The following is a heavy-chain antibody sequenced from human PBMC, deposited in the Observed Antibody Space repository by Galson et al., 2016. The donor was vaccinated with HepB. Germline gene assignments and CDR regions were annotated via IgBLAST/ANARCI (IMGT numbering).Heavy chain of an antibody. Sequence: SLRLSCAASGFTFSDHYMEWVRQAPGKGLEWVSVIYSGGSTHYADSVKGRFTISRDNSKNTLYLQMNSLRADDTAAYYCARTRSDWYYFDYWGQGTLVTVSS. CDR1: GFTFSDHY. J-gene: IGHJ4*02. V-gene: IGHV3-66*01. CDR2: IYSGGST. D-gene: IGHD3-9*01. CDR3: ARTRSDWYYFDY.